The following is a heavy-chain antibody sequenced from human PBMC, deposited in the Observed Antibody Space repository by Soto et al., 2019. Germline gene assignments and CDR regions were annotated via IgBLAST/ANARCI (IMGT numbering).Heavy chain of an antibody. Sequence: GGSLRLSCAASGFTFTNAWMNWVRQAPGKGLEWVCRIKSISHGGTTDYAAPVKGRFTISRDDSKNTLYLQMSSLETEDTAVYYCGTNFYGSGSYDYWGHGTLVTVSS. J-gene: IGHJ4*01. V-gene: IGHV3-15*07. CDR2: IKSISHGGTT. CDR3: GTNFYGSGSYDY. CDR1: GFTFTNAW. D-gene: IGHD3-10*01.